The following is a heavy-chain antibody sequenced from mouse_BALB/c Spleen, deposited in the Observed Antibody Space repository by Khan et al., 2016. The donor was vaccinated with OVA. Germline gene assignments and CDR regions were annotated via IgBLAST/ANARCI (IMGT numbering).Heavy chain of an antibody. Sequence: EVQLQESGPGLVKPSQSLSLTCTVTGYSITSDFAWNWVRQFPGNKLEWMGYIRFSGCTSFDRYHNSRLSITRDTSRNKSVLQLQSVTPEDTATYYCLRSLDYAYAYAMRYCVQGTSCTISS. CDR1: GYSITSDFA. V-gene: IGHV3-2*02. CDR2: IRFSGCT. J-gene: IGHJ4*01. D-gene: IGHD2-14*01. CDR3: LRSLDYAYAYAMRY.